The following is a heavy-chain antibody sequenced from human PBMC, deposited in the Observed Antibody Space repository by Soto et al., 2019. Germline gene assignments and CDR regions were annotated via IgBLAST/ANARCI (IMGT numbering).Heavy chain of an antibody. V-gene: IGHV4-34*01. CDR2: IKHRGST. Sequence: QVQLQQWGAGLLKPSETLSLTCAVYGGSFSGYYWSWIRQPPGKGLEWIGEIKHRGSTNHNPSLKRRVTISVDTSKNQFSLKLSSVTAADTAVYYCARGDILTGYTYWGQGTLVTVSS. J-gene: IGHJ4*02. CDR1: GGSFSGYY. CDR3: ARGDILTGYTY. D-gene: IGHD3-9*01.